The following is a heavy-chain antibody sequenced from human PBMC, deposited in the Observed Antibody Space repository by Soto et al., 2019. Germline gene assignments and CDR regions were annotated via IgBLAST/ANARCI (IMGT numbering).Heavy chain of an antibody. J-gene: IGHJ4*02. CDR2: IIPIFGTA. Sequence: ASVKVSCKASGGTFSSYAISWVRQAPGQGLEWMGGIIPIFGTANYAQKFQGRVTITADESTSTAYMELSSLRSEDTAVYYCARDHYYDSSGYPTRFDYWGQGTLVTVSS. V-gene: IGHV1-69*13. D-gene: IGHD3-22*01. CDR3: ARDHYYDSSGYPTRFDY. CDR1: GGTFSSYA.